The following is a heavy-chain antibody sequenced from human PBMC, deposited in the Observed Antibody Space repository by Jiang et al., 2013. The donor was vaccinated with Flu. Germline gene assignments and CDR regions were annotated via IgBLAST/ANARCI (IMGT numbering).Heavy chain of an antibody. J-gene: IGHJ4*02. CDR2: ISATTGT. CDR3: ARAARGCPGDTCYSYFDY. Sequence: GQGLEWMGWISATTGTQRMPRAFTGRFVFSLDASVSATYLDITSLRAEDTAVYYCARAARGCPGDTCYSYFDYWGQGSLVTVSS. V-gene: IGHV7-4-1*02. D-gene: IGHD2-15*01.